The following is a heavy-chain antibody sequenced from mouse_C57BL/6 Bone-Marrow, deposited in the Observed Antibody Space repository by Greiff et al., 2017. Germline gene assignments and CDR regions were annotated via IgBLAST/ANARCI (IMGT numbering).Heavy chain of an antibody. D-gene: IGHD2-12*01. CDR3: AYSFYAMDY. V-gene: IGHV1-19*01. Sequence: EVQLQQSGPVLVKPGASVKMSCKASGYTFTDYYMNWVKQSHGKSLEWIGVINPYNGGTSYNQKFKGKATLTVDKSSSTAYMELNRLTSEDSAVYYCAYSFYAMDYWCQGTSVTVSS. J-gene: IGHJ4*01. CDR1: GYTFTDYY. CDR2: INPYNGGT.